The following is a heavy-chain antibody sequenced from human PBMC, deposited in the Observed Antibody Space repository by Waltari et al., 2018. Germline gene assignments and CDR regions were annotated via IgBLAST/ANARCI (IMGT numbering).Heavy chain of an antibody. CDR3: ARGNPSGDTAGHYFDY. Sequence: QVQLQESGPGLVKPSETLSLTCTVSGGSISSYYWSWIRQPAGKGLEWIGRIYTSGSTNYNPSLKSRVTMSVDTSKNQFSLKLSSVTAADTAVYYCARGNPSGDTAGHYFDYWGQGTLVTVSS. V-gene: IGHV4-4*07. CDR1: GGSISSYY. D-gene: IGHD7-27*01. CDR2: IYTSGST. J-gene: IGHJ4*02.